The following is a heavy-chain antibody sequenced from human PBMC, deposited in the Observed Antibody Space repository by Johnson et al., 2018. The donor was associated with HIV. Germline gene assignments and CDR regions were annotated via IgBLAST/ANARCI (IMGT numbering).Heavy chain of an antibody. D-gene: IGHD5-12*01. J-gene: IGHJ3*02. CDR3: ARPRGYSGYDYYLDAFDI. CDR1: GFTVSSNE. CDR2: ISGGST. Sequence: VQLVESRGVLVQPGGSLRLSCAASGFTVSSNEMSWVRQAPGKGLEWVSSISGGSTYYADSRKGRFTISRDNSKNTLHLQMNSLRAEDTAVYYCARPRGYSGYDYYLDAFDIWGQGTMVTVAS. V-gene: IGHV3-38-3*01.